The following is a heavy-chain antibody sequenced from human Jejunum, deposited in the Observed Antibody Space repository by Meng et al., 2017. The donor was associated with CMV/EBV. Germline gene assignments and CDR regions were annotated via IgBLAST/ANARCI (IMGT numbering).Heavy chain of an antibody. CDR1: FPVCGSA. V-gene: IGHV3-73*01. CDR3: TRADSSNYGSLFDS. J-gene: IGHJ4*02. D-gene: IGHD4-11*01. CDR2: IRGKAHSYAT. Sequence: FPVCGSAMHGVRQASGKGLEWVGRIRGKAHSYATAYAASVKGRFTISRDESKNTAYLQMSSLKTEDTAVYYCTRADSSNYGSLFDSWGQGTLVTVSS.